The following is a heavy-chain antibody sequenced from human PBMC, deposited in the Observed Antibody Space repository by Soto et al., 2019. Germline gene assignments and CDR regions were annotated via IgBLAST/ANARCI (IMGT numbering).Heavy chain of an antibody. D-gene: IGHD3-22*01. Sequence: ASVKFSCKASGYTFTSYYMHWVRQAPGQGLEWMGIINPSGGSTSYAQKFQGRVTMTRDTSTSTVYMELSSLRAEDTAVYYCARNLGYYDSSGYYSYYFDYWGQGTLVTVS. CDR1: GYTFTSYY. CDR3: ARNLGYYDSSGYYSYYFDY. V-gene: IGHV1-46*01. CDR2: INPSGGST. J-gene: IGHJ4*02.